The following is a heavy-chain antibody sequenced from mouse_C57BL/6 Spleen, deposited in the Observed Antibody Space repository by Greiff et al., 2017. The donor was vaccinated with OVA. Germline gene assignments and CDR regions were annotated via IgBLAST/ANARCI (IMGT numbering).Heavy chain of an antibody. V-gene: IGHV5-4*01. CDR3: ARAYGSSSYYAMDY. CDR1: GFTFSSYA. CDR2: ISDGGSYT. D-gene: IGHD1-1*01. Sequence: EVQVVESGGGLVKPGGSLKLSCAASGFTFSSYAMSWVRQTPEQRLEWVATISDGGSYTYYPANVKGRFTISRDNAKNNLYLQMSHLKSEDTAMYYCARAYGSSSYYAMDYWGQGTSVTVSS. J-gene: IGHJ4*01.